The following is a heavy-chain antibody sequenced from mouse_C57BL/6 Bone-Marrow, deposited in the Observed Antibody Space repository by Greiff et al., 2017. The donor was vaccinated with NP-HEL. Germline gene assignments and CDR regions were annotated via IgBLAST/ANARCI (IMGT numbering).Heavy chain of an antibody. D-gene: IGHD1-1*01. CDR1: GYTFTSYW. V-gene: IGHV1-5*01. CDR3: TREDNLLLLPMDY. Sequence: EVQLQQSGTVLARPGASVKMSCKTSGYTFTSYWMHWVKQRPGQGLEWIGAIYPGNSDTSYNQKFKGKAKLTAVTSASTAYMELSSLTNEDSAVYYCTREDNLLLLPMDYWGQGTSVTVSS. J-gene: IGHJ4*01. CDR2: IYPGNSDT.